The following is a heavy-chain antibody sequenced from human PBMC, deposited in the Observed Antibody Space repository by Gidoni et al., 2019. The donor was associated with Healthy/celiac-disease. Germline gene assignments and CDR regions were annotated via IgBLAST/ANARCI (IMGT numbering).Heavy chain of an antibody. V-gene: IGHV3-30*18. J-gene: IGHJ4*02. CDR1: GFTFSSYG. CDR3: AKSPILSITMVREDY. D-gene: IGHD3-10*01. Sequence: QVQLVESGGGVVQPGRSLRLSCAASGFTFSSYGMHWVRQAPGKGLEWVAVISYDGSNKYYADSVKGRFTISRDNSKNTLYLQMNSLRAEDTAVYYCAKSPILSITMVREDYWGQGTLVTVSS. CDR2: ISYDGSNK.